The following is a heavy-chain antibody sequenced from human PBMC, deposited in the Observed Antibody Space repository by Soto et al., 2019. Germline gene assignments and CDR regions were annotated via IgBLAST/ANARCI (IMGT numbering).Heavy chain of an antibody. CDR3: ARDDLDYGGNPLST. J-gene: IGHJ1*01. V-gene: IGHV4-30-4*08. D-gene: IGHD4-17*01. Sequence: SETLSLTCTVSGVSITSGDYYWSWIRQSPGKGLEWIGYIYYSESAHYNPTLKSRILISIDRSKNRLSLKMTSVTAADTAVYYCARDDLDYGGNPLSTWGQGTLVTVSS. CDR1: GVSITSGDYY. CDR2: IYYSESA.